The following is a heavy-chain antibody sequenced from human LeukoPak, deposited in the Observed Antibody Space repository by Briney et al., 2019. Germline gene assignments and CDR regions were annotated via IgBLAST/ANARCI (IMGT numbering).Heavy chain of an antibody. Sequence: SETLSLTCTVSGGSINNYYWSWIRQPPGKGLEWIGRIYTRGSTNYNPSLKSRVTMSVDTSKNQFSLKLSSVTAADTAVYYCARERYCSADICSGGDAFDIWGQGTMVSVSS. V-gene: IGHV4-4*07. CDR2: IYTRGST. J-gene: IGHJ3*02. CDR3: ARERYCSADICSGGDAFDI. D-gene: IGHD2-15*01. CDR1: GGSINNYY.